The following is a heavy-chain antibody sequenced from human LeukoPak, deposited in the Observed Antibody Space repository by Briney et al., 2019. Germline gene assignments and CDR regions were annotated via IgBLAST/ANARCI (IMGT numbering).Heavy chain of an antibody. CDR2: IYYSGST. J-gene: IGHJ4*02. CDR3: ARVLRTTYSYGLDY. CDR1: GGSISSYY. V-gene: IGHV4-59*01. Sequence: PSETLSLTCTVSGGSISSYYWSWIRQPPGKGLEWIGYIYYSGSTNYNPSLKSRVTISVDTSKNQFSLKLSSVTAADTAVYYCARVLRTTYSYGLDYWGQGTLVTVSS. D-gene: IGHD5-18*01.